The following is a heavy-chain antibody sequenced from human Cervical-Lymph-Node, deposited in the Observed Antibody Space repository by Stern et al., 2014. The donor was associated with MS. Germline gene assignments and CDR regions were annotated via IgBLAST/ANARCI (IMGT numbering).Heavy chain of an antibody. D-gene: IGHD4/OR15-4a*01. CDR2: ISGRGSST. J-gene: IGHJ4*02. Sequence: VQLVQSGGGLVKPGGSLRLSCAASGFIFSGYYMSWIRRAPGPGLEWVSYISGRGSSTFYAEYGQGRFTMTRDKAENTVYLQMNSLRAEDTAVYYCARGDRAVNGAIDFWGQGTLVTVSS. V-gene: IGHV3-11*01. CDR1: GFIFSGYY. CDR3: ARGDRAVNGAIDF.